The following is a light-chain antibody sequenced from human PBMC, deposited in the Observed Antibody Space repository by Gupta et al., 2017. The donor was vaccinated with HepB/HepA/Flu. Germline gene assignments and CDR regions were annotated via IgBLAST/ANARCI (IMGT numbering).Light chain of an antibody. CDR1: SSGVGNYNL. V-gene: IGLV2-23*01. Sequence: QSALTQPASVSGSPGQSITISCTATSSGVGNYNLVSWFQQYPGKAPKLIIFEATKRPSGVSNRFSGSKSGNTASLTISGPQAEDEADYYCCAYAGSTTHVFGTGTKVIVL. J-gene: IGLJ1*01. CDR2: EAT. CDR3: CAYAGSTTHV.